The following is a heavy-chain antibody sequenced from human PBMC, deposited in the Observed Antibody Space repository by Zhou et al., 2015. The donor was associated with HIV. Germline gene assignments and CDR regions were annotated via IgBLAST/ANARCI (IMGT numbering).Heavy chain of an antibody. V-gene: IGHV1-69*01. Sequence: QVQLVQSGTEVKRPESSVKVSCKASGGSFSSYAINWVRQAPGQGLEWMGGIVPMFRIVEYAQKFQGRVTITAGESATTAYMELSSLRSEDTAVYYCARTVVAALRFGWRNYFDLWGQGTLVFVSP. D-gene: IGHD2-15*01. CDR2: IVPMFRIV. CDR1: GGSFSSYA. CDR3: ARTVVAALRFGWRNYFDL. J-gene: IGHJ4*02.